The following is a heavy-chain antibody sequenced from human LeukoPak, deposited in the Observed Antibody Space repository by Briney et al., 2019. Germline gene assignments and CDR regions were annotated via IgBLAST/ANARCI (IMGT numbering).Heavy chain of an antibody. D-gene: IGHD2-2*01. CDR3: ARRYCSSTSCLLDY. V-gene: IGHV3-48*03. Sequence: PGGPLRLSCAASGFTFSSYAMSWVRQAPGKGLEWVSHISSSGSTVYYADSVKGRFTISRDNAKNSLYLQVNSLRAEDTAVYYCARRYCSSTSCLLDYWGQGTLVTVSS. CDR1: GFTFSSYA. J-gene: IGHJ4*02. CDR2: ISSSGSTV.